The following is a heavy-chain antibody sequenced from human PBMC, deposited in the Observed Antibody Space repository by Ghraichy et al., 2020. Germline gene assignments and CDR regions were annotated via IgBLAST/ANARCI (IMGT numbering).Heavy chain of an antibody. J-gene: IGHJ5*02. Sequence: GGSLRLSCAAPGFTFSSYAMHWVRQAPGKGLEWVAVISYDGSNKYYADSVKGRFTISRDNSKNTLYLQMNSLRAEDTAVYYCARDHRAMGGSGSCWFDPWGQGTLVTVSS. D-gene: IGHD3-10*01. CDR3: ARDHRAMGGSGSCWFDP. V-gene: IGHV3-30*04. CDR2: ISYDGSNK. CDR1: GFTFSSYA.